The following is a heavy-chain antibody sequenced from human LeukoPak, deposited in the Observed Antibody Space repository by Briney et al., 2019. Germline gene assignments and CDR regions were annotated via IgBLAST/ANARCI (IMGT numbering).Heavy chain of an antibody. CDR2: ISGSGGST. Sequence: PGGSLRLSCAGSGFTFANYAMSWVRQAPGKGLEWVSAISGSGGSTYYADSVKGRFTISRDNSKNTLYLQMNSLRAEDTAVYYCAKDSRSVPLYWGQGTLVTVSS. CDR3: AKDSRSVPLY. J-gene: IGHJ4*02. V-gene: IGHV3-23*01. CDR1: GFTFANYA. D-gene: IGHD1-1*01.